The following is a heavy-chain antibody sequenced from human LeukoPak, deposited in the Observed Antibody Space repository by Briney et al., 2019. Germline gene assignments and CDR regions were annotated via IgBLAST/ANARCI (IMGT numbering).Heavy chain of an antibody. V-gene: IGHV4-59*11. CDR2: IYYSGST. D-gene: IGHD5-12*01. Sequence: SETLSLTCTVSGGSISSHYWSWIRQPPGKGLEWIGYIYYSGSTNYNPSLKSRVTISVDTSKNQFSLKLSSVTAADTAVYYCARYAGYSGYDSSAPFDYWGQGTLVTVSS. J-gene: IGHJ4*02. CDR1: GGSISSHY. CDR3: ARYAGYSGYDSSAPFDY.